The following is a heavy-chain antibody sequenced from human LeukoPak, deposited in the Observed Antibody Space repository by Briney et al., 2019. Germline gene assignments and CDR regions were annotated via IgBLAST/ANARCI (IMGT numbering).Heavy chain of an antibody. Sequence: SVKVSSKACGGTFSSYAISWVRQAPGQGLEWMGRIIPIFGTANYAQKFQGRVTITTDESTSTAYMELSSLRSEDTAVYYCARRSSSSGGFDYWGQGTLVTVSS. J-gene: IGHJ4*02. D-gene: IGHD6-6*01. V-gene: IGHV1-69*05. CDR3: ARRSSSSGGFDY. CDR2: IIPIFGTA. CDR1: GGTFSSYA.